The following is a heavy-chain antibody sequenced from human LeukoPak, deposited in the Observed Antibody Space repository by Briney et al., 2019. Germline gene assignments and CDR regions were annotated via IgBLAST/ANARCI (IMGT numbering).Heavy chain of an antibody. D-gene: IGHD6-19*01. V-gene: IGHV1-2*02. J-gene: IGHJ4*02. CDR3: ASTPEQWLPTFHC. Sequence: ASVKVSCKASGYTFTGYYMHWVRRAPGQGLEWMGWINPNNGGTNYAQKFQGRVTMTRDTSISTAYMELSRLTSDDTAVYYCASTPEQWLPTFHCWGQGTLVTVSS. CDR2: INPNNGGT. CDR1: GYTFTGYY.